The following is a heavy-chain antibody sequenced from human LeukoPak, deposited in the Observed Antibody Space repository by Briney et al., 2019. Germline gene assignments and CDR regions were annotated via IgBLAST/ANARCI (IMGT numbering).Heavy chain of an antibody. J-gene: IGHJ6*03. D-gene: IGHD3-10*01. CDR3: ARGQGELLLGSEGNYYYYMDV. CDR1: GGTFSSYA. Sequence: SVKVSCKASGGTFSSYAISWVRQAPGQGLEWMGGIIPIFGTANYAQKFQGRVTITTDESTSTAYMELSSLRSEDTAVYYCARGQGELLLGSEGNYYYYMDVWGKGTTVTVSS. V-gene: IGHV1-69*05. CDR2: IIPIFGTA.